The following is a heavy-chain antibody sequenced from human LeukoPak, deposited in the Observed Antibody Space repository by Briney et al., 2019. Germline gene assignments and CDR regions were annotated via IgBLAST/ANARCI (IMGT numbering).Heavy chain of an antibody. CDR2: IKQDGSQK. Sequence: GGSLRLSCAASRFTFSSYWMNWVRQAPGKGLEWVANIKQDGSQKYYVDSVKGRFTISRDNAKNSLYLQMNSLRAEDTAVYYCARDDYYDSSGYTDAFDIWGQGTMVTVPS. J-gene: IGHJ3*02. CDR1: RFTFSSYW. D-gene: IGHD3-22*01. CDR3: ARDDYYDSSGYTDAFDI. V-gene: IGHV3-7*01.